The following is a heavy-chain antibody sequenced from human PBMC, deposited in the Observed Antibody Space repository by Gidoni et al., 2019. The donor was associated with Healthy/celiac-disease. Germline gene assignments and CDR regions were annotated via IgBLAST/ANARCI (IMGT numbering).Heavy chain of an antibody. CDR1: GCSISSSSYY. D-gene: IGHD3-10*01. Sequence: QLQLQESGPGLVKPSETQSLTCTVSGCSISSSSYYWGWNRQPPGKGLEWIGSVYYSGSTSYDPSLKSRVNISVDTSKNQFSLKLSSVTAADTAVYYCATRRKYYYGSESAIDYWGQGTLVTVSS. J-gene: IGHJ4*02. V-gene: IGHV4-39*01. CDR2: VYYSGST. CDR3: ATRRKYYYGSESAIDY.